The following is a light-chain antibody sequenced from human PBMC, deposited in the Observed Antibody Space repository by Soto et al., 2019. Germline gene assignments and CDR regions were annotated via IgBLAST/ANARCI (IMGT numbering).Light chain of an antibody. CDR1: QSVSSCY. V-gene: IGKV3-20*01. J-gene: IGKJ2*01. CDR2: GAS. CDR3: QQYGSSQYT. Sequence: EIVLTQSPATLSLSPGERATLSCRASQSVSSCYLAWYQQKPGQAPRLLIYGASSRATGIPDRFSGSGSGTDFTLTISRLEPADFAVYYCQQYGSSQYTFGQGTKLEIK.